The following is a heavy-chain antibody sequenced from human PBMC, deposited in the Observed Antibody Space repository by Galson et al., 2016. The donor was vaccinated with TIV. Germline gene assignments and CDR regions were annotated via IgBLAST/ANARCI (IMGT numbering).Heavy chain of an antibody. CDR3: ARERGIREYDSGLDY. V-gene: IGHV3-30*04. CDR2: ISPDGRQK. CDR1: GFTFSRSA. J-gene: IGHJ4*02. D-gene: IGHD3-3*01. Sequence: SLRLSCAASGFTFSRSAIHWVRQAPGKGLEWVAVISPDGRQKYYGESVRGRFTISRDNSKRTVYVQLDSLRTDDTAKYYCARERGIREYDSGLDYWGPGTPVIVSS.